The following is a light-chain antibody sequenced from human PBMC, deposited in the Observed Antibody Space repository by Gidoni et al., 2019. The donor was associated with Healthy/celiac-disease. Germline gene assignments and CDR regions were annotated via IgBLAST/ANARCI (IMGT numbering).Light chain of an antibody. CDR3: QQYGSSPYT. CDR2: GAS. CDR1: QSVSSSY. V-gene: IGKV3-20*01. Sequence: QSVSSSYLAWYQQKPGQAPRLLIYGASSRATGIPDRFSGSGSGTDFTLTISRLEPEDFAVYYCQQYGSSPYTFGQGTKLEIK. J-gene: IGKJ2*01.